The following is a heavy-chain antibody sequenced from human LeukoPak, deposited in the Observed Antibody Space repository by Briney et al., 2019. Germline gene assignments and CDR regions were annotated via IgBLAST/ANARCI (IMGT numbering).Heavy chain of an antibody. Sequence: GGSLRLSCAASGFTFSNYWMSWVRQAPGKGLEWVANIKQDGSEKYYVDSVKGRFTISRDNAKNSLYLQMNSLRAEDTAVYYCARDRDPYYDFWSDYPTGAFDIWGQGTMVTVS. D-gene: IGHD3-3*01. CDR3: ARDRDPYYDFWSDYPTGAFDI. V-gene: IGHV3-7*01. CDR1: GFTFSNYW. J-gene: IGHJ3*02. CDR2: IKQDGSEK.